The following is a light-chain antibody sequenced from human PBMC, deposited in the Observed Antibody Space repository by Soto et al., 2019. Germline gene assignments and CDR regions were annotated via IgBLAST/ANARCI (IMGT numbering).Light chain of an antibody. Sequence: QSALTQPASVSGSPGQSITISCTGTSSDVGGYNYVSWYQQHPGKAPKRMIYDVSNRPSGVSNRFSGSKYGNTASLTISGLQAEDEADCYCSSYTSSSTPYVFGTGTKLTVL. CDR3: SSYTSSSTPYV. J-gene: IGLJ1*01. CDR2: DVS. V-gene: IGLV2-14*01. CDR1: SSDVGGYNY.